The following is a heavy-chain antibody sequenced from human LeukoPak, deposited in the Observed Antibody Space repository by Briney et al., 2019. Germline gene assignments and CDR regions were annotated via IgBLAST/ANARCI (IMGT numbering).Heavy chain of an antibody. CDR1: GYTFTSYG. V-gene: IGHV1-18*01. Sequence: ASVKVSCKASGYTFTSYGISWVRQAPGQGLEWMGWISAYNGSTNYAQKLQGRVTMTTDTSTSTAYMELRSLRSDDTAVYYCARSDPLYYYDSSGYYYAEGTFDPWGQGTLVTVSS. J-gene: IGHJ5*02. CDR3: ARSDPLYYYDSSGYYYAEGTFDP. CDR2: ISAYNGST. D-gene: IGHD3-22*01.